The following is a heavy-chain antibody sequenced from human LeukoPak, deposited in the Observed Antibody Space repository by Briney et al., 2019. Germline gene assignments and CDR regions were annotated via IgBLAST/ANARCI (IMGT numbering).Heavy chain of an antibody. V-gene: IGHV1-2*02. CDR2: INPNSGGT. D-gene: IGHD3-22*01. Sequence: ASVKVSRKASEHTFIGYFMHWVRQAPGQGLEWMGWINPNSGGTNYAQKFQGRVTMTRDMSTSTVYMELSSLRSEDTAVYYCARDIPHYYDSSGMSLWGQGTLVTVSS. CDR1: EHTFIGYF. CDR3: ARDIPHYYDSSGMSL. J-gene: IGHJ4*02.